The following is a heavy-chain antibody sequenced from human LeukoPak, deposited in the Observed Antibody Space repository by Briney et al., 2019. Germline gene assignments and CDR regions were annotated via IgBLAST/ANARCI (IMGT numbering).Heavy chain of an antibody. D-gene: IGHD1/OR15-1a*01. V-gene: IGHV4-31*03. CDR2: IYYSGST. J-gene: IGHJ6*02. CDR3: ARDQDNWNNNYYYGMDV. Sequence: SETLSLTCTVSGGSISSGGYYWSWIRQHPGKGLEWIGYIYYSGSTYYNPSLKSRVTISVDTSKNQFSLKLSSVTAADTAVCYRARDQDNWNNNYYYGMDVWGQGTTVTVSS. CDR1: GGSISSGGYY.